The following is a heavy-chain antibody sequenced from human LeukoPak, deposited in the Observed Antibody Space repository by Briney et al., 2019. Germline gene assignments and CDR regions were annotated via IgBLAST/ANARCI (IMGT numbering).Heavy chain of an antibody. D-gene: IGHD4-11*01. CDR1: GYTFTGYY. J-gene: IGHJ4*02. CDR3: ARDHFAGTYSNHY. Sequence: ASVKVSCKASGYTFTGYYIHWVRQAPGQGLEWMGRINPNSGGTSSAEKFQGRVTMTRDTSITTAYMELSRLTSDDTAVYYCARDHFAGTYSNHYXXQXTLVTVSS. V-gene: IGHV1-2*06. CDR2: INPNSGGT.